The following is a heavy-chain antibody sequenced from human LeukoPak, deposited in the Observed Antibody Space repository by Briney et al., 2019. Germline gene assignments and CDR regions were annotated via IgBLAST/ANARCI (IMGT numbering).Heavy chain of an antibody. CDR2: IYYSGST. Sequence: PSETLSLTCTVSGGSISSSSYYWGWIRQPPGKGLEWIGSIYYSGSTYYNPSLKSRVTISVDTSKNQFSLKLSSVTAADTAVYYCASRYSNRGYYMDVWGKGTTVTVSS. CDR3: ASRYSNRGYYMDV. V-gene: IGHV4-39*01. D-gene: IGHD4-11*01. J-gene: IGHJ6*03. CDR1: GGSISSSSYY.